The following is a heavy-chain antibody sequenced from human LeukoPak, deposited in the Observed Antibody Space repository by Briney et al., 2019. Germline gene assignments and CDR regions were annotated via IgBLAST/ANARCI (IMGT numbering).Heavy chain of an antibody. V-gene: IGHV3-73*01. CDR3: AKRYSRYCSSTSCYGSEYFQH. D-gene: IGHD2-2*01. Sequence: GGSLRLSCAASGFTFSGSAMHWVRQASGKGLEWVGRIRSKANSYATAYAASVKGRFTISRDDSKNTLYLQMNSLRAEDTAVYYCAKRYSRYCSSTSCYGSEYFQHWGQGTLVTVSS. J-gene: IGHJ1*01. CDR2: IRSKANSYAT. CDR1: GFTFSGSA.